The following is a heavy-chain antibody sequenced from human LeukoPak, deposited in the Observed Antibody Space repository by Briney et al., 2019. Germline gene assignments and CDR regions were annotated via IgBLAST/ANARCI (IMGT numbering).Heavy chain of an antibody. Sequence: ASVKVSCTASGYTFTGYYMHWVRQAPGQGLEWMGRINPNSGNTGYAQKFQGRVTMTRNTSISTAYMELSSLRSEDTAVYYCARGLHYYDSIAWGYWGQGTLVTVSS. J-gene: IGHJ4*02. D-gene: IGHD3-22*01. CDR3: ARGLHYYDSIAWGY. CDR1: GYTFTGYY. V-gene: IGHV1-8*02. CDR2: INPNSGNT.